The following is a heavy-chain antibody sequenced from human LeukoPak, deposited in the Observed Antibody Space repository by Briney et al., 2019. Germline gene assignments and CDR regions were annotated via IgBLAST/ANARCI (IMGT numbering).Heavy chain of an antibody. CDR1: GFRFSSYD. CDR3: ARDHYYDGTFDY. CDR2: ISSSGTTI. Sequence: PGGSLRLSCAASGFRFSSYDMNWVRQAPGKGLEWVSYISSSGTTIYYADSVKGRFTISRDNAQNSLYLHMNSLRAEDTAVYYCARDHYYDGTFDYWGQGTLVTVSS. D-gene: IGHD3-22*01. V-gene: IGHV3-48*03. J-gene: IGHJ4*02.